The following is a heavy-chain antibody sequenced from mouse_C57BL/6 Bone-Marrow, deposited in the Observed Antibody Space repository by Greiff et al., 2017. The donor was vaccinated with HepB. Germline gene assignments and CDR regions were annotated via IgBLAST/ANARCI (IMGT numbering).Heavy chain of an antibody. Sequence: EVKLQESGPGLVKPSQSLSLTCSVTGYSITSGYYWNWIRQFPGNKLEWMGYISYDGSNNYNPSLKNRISITRDTSKNQFFLKLNSVTTEDTATYYCARESYYYTFDYWGQGTTLTVSS. D-gene: IGHD1-1*01. J-gene: IGHJ2*01. CDR1: GYSITSGYY. CDR2: ISYDGSN. CDR3: ARESYYYTFDY. V-gene: IGHV3-6*01.